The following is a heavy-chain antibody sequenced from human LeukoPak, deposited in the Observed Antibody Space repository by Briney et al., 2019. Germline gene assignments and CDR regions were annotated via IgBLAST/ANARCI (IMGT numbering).Heavy chain of an antibody. D-gene: IGHD6-19*01. CDR2: IKQDGSEK. CDR3: GGNWPVAGTLGY. CDR1: GFTFSSYW. J-gene: IGHJ4*02. V-gene: IGHV3-7*01. Sequence: PGGSLRLSCAASGFTFSSYWMSWVRQAPGKGLEWVANIKQDGSEKYYVDSAKGRFTISRDNDKNSLYLQMNSLRAEDTAVYYGGGNWPVAGTLGYGGQGTLATVSS.